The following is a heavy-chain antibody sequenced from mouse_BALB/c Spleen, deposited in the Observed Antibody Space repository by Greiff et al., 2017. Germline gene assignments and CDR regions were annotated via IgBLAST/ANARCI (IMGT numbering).Heavy chain of an antibody. J-gene: IGHJ3*01. V-gene: IGHV4-1*02. Sequence: EVMLVESGGGLVQPGGSLKLSCAASGFDFSRYWMSWVRQAPGKGLEWIGEINPDSSTINYTPSLKDKFIISRDNTKNTLYLQMSKVRSEDTALYYSARPGTNYYGTWFAYWGQGTLVTVSA. D-gene: IGHD1-1*01. CDR1: GFDFSRYW. CDR2: INPDSSTI. CDR3: ARPGTNYYGTWFAY.